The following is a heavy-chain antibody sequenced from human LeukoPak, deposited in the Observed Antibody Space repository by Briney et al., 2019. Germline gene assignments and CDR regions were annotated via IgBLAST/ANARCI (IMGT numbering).Heavy chain of an antibody. CDR3: ARAKGDLIDY. D-gene: IGHD2-21*02. J-gene: IGHJ4*02. CDR2: MWHDGSNK. CDR1: GFNLSVYG. Sequence: GGSLRLSCTASGFNLSVYGMHWVRQAPGKGLEWVAVMWHDGSNKHYADSVKGRCTMSRDKSKNTLYLGMNSLRGEDTAVYYCARAKGDLIDYWGQGTMVIVSS. V-gene: IGHV3-33*01.